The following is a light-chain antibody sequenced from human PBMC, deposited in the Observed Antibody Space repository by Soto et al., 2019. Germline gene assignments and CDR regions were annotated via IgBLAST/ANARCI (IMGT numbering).Light chain of an antibody. Sequence: VLTQSPGTLSLSPGGRATLSCRASQNINNNYLAWYQHKPGQAPRLLIYDASLRATGVPDRFSGSGSGTDFTLTFTRLETDDSAVYYCQQHGISHITFGQGTRLEI. CDR1: QNINNNY. CDR2: DAS. J-gene: IGKJ5*01. V-gene: IGKV3-20*01. CDR3: QQHGISHIT.